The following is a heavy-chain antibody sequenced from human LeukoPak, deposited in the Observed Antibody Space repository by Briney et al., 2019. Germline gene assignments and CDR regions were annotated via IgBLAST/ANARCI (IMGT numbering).Heavy chain of an antibody. J-gene: IGHJ4*02. V-gene: IGHV3-33*01. Sequence: GGSLRLSCAASGFTFRSYGMHWVRQAPGKGLEWVAVIWYDGSNKYYADSVKGRFTISRDNSKNTLYLQMNSLRAEDTAVYYCARVPVDTFELSYWGQGTLVTVSS. CDR1: GFTFRSYG. CDR2: IWYDGSNK. CDR3: ARVPVDTFELSY. D-gene: IGHD3-16*01.